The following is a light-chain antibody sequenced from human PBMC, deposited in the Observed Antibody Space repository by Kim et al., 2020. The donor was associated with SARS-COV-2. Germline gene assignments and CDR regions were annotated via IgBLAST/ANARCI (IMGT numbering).Light chain of an antibody. J-gene: IGLJ2*01. Sequence: NFMLTQPHSVSESPGKTVTISCTRSSGSMASNYVQWYQQRPGSAPTTVIYEDNQRLSGVPDRFSGSIESSSNSASLTISGLKTEDEADYYCQSHDNINRVVFGGGTQLTVL. CDR2: EDN. V-gene: IGLV6-57*03. CDR3: QSHDNINRVV. CDR1: SGSMASNY.